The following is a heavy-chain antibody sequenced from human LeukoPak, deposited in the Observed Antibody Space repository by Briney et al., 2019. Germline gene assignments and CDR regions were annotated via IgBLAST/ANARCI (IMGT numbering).Heavy chain of an antibody. V-gene: IGHV4-39*02. CDR2: IYYSGST. J-gene: IGHJ4*02. D-gene: IGHD3-3*01. Sequence: SETLSLTCTVSGGSISSSSYYWGWIRQPPGKGLEWIGSIYYSGSTYYNPSLKSRVTISVDTSKNQFSLKLSSVTAADTAVYYCAREDSPTYYDFWSGYYGNYYFDYWGQGTLVTVSS. CDR3: AREDSPTYYDFWSGYYGNYYFDY. CDR1: GGSISSSSYY.